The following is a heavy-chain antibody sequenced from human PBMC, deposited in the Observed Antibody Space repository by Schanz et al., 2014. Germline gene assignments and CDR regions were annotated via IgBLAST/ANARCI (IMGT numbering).Heavy chain of an antibody. Sequence: QVQLRESGPRLVKPSETLSLNCTVSGDSMKSHYWTWIRQPAGQGLEWVGRIFTGGSSDYNRSFKGRTTWSMDTSKKYLSLNLNSVTAADTAFYFCARVSRGGVFDFWGPGILVTVSS. J-gene: IGHJ4*02. CDR3: ARVSRGGVFDF. CDR1: GDSMKSHY. V-gene: IGHV4-4*07. CDR2: IFTGGSS. D-gene: IGHD3-3*01.